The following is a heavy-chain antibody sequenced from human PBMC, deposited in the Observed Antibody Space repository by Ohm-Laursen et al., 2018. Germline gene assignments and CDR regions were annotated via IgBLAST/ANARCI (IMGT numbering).Heavy chain of an antibody. CDR1: GFTFSNVW. V-gene: IGHV3-15*01. J-gene: IGHJ4*02. CDR2: IKIKTDGGTT. D-gene: IGHD2-15*01. Sequence: SLRLSCTASGFTFSNVWLTWVRQGPGMGLEWVGLIKIKTDGGTTDYAAPVKGRFTISRDGSRNTLYLQMNSLKTEDTGVYYCTSTLGYWGQGTLVTVSS. CDR3: TSTLGY.